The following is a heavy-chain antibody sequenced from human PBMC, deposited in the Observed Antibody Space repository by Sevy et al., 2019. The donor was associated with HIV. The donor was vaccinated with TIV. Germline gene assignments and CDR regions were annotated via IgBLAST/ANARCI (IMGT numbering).Heavy chain of an antibody. CDR1: GFTFSSYD. CDR2: IRSSGSSI. Sequence: GGSLRLSCTASGFTFSSYDMNWVRQAPGKGLVWVSKIRSSGSSIYYADSVKGRFTISRDNAKNSLNLQMNSLRAEDTAVYYCTRNGGAFDNGFDPWGQGTLVTVSS. D-gene: IGHD2-8*01. J-gene: IGHJ5*02. V-gene: IGHV3-48*03. CDR3: TRNGGAFDNGFDP.